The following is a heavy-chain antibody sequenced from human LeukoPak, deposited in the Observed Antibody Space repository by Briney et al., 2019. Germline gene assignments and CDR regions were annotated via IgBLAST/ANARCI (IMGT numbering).Heavy chain of an antibody. Sequence: SETLSLTCTVSGGSISSYYWSWIRQPDGKGLEWIGRFYTSGSTKYNPSLKSRVTISVDTSKNQFSLKLSSVTAADTAVYYCARVVYDILTGYPDYYMDVWGKGTTVTISS. CDR2: FYTSGST. D-gene: IGHD3-9*01. CDR3: ARVVYDILTGYPDYYMDV. V-gene: IGHV4-4*07. CDR1: GGSISSYY. J-gene: IGHJ6*03.